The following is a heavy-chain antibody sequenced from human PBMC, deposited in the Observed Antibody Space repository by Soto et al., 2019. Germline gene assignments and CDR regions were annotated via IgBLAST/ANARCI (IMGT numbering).Heavy chain of an antibody. V-gene: IGHV1-69*01. CDR3: ARGAGDGYNFY. J-gene: IGHJ4*02. CDR2: IMPIFGTA. CDR1: VGRLKSGD. Sequence: PSLRVSYRKSVGRLKSGDIGGVRKTNGQGLEWMGGIMPIFGTANYAQKFQGRVTITADESTSTAYMELSSLRSEDTAVYYCARGAGDGYNFYWGQETLVTVSS. D-gene: IGHD5-12*01.